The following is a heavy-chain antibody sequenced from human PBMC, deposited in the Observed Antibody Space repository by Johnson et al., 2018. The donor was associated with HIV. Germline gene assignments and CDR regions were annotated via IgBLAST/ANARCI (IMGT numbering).Heavy chain of an antibody. Sequence: QVHLVESGGGLVQPGGSLRLSCAASGFIFSDYYMSWIRQAPGKGLEWVSYISSSGTNIYYADSVKGRFSISRDNAKSSLYLQMNSLRAEDTALYYCARDATPWGGDYVGYAFDLWGQGTVVTVSS. D-gene: IGHD4-17*01. J-gene: IGHJ3*01. CDR3: ARDATPWGGDYVGYAFDL. V-gene: IGHV3-11*04. CDR1: GFIFSDYY. CDR2: ISSSGTNI.